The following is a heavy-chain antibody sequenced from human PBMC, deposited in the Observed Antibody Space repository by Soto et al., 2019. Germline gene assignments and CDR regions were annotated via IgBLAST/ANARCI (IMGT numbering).Heavy chain of an antibody. J-gene: IGHJ6*02. D-gene: IGHD3-10*01. CDR2: INHSGST. V-gene: IGHV4-34*01. Sequence: SETLSLTCAVYGGSVSGYYWSWIRQPPGKGLEWIGEINHSGSTNYNPSLKSRVTISVDTSKNQFSLKLSSVTAADTAVYYCASGGQSGYYYYGMDVWGQGTTVTVSS. CDR3: ASGGQSGYYYYGMDV. CDR1: GGSVSGYY.